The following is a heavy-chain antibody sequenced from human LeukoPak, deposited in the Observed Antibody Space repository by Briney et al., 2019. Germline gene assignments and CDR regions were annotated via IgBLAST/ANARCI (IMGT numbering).Heavy chain of an antibody. V-gene: IGHV4-59*01. CDR3: ARDDGSGYDYYFDY. CDR2: IYYSGST. Sequence: SETLSLTCTVSGGSISSYYWSWIRQPPGKGLEWIGYIYYSGSTNYNPSLKSRVTISVDTSKNQFSLKLSSVTAADTAVYYCARDDGSGYDYYFDYWGQGTLVTVSS. CDR1: GGSISSYY. D-gene: IGHD5-12*01. J-gene: IGHJ4*02.